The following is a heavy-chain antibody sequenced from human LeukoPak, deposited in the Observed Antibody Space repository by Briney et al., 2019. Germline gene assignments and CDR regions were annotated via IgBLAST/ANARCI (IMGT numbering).Heavy chain of an antibody. V-gene: IGHV1-2*06. CDR3: ARDRLGSYVY. D-gene: IGHD1-26*01. CDR1: GYTFTGYD. Sequence: ASVKVSCKASGYTFTGYDLDWVRQAPGQGLEWMGRINPNNGGTNYAQKFQGRVTMTRDTSISTAFMELSRLRSDDTAIYYCARDRLGSYVYWGQGTLSPSPQ. CDR2: INPNNGGT. J-gene: IGHJ4*02.